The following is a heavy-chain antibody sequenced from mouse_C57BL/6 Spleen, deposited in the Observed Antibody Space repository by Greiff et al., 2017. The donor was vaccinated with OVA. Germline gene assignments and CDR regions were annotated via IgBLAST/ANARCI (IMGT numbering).Heavy chain of an antibody. J-gene: IGHJ2*01. CDR2: IDPEDGET. Sequence: EVMLVESGAELVKPGASVKLSCTASGFNIKDYYMHWVKQRTEQGLEWIGRIDPEDGETKYAPKFQGKATITADTSSNTAYLQLSSLTSEDTAVYYCARYYGSSHPYYFDYWGQGTTLTVSS. CDR3: ARYYGSSHPYYFDY. D-gene: IGHD1-1*01. V-gene: IGHV14-2*01. CDR1: GFNIKDYY.